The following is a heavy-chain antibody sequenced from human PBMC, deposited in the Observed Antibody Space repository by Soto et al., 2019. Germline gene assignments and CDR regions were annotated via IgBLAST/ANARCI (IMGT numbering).Heavy chain of an antibody. J-gene: IGHJ4*02. V-gene: IGHV4-39*01. CDR2: IYYSGST. Sequence: QLQLQESGPGLVKPSETLSLTCTVSGGSISSSSYYWGWIRQPPGKGLEWIGSIYYSGSTYYNPSLKSRVTISVDTSKNQFSLKLGSVTAADTAVYYCARGLRYFDWLSPYYFDYWGQGTLVTVSS. D-gene: IGHD3-9*01. CDR3: ARGLRYFDWLSPYYFDY. CDR1: GGSISSSSYY.